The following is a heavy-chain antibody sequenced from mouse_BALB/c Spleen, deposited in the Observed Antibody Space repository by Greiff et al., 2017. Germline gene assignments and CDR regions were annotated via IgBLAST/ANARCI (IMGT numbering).Heavy chain of an antibody. CDR3: ARRTIP. J-gene: IGHJ2*01. CDR2: INPSTGYT. D-gene: IGHD3-3*01. V-gene: IGHV1-7*01. Sequence: VQLHQSGAELAKPGASVKMSCKASGYTFTSYWMHWVKQRPGQGLEWIGYINPSTGYTEYNQKFKDKATLTADKSSSTAYMQLSSLTSEDSAVYYCARRTIPWGQGTTLTVSS. CDR1: GYTFTSYW.